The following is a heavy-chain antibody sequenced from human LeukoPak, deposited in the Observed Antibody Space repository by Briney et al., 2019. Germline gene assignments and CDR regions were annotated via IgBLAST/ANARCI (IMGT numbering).Heavy chain of an antibody. CDR1: GFTFDDYG. CDR3: ARDRKSSSSSYNWFDP. CDR2: INWNGGST. V-gene: IGHV3-20*04. D-gene: IGHD6-6*01. Sequence: PGGSLRPSCAASGFTFDDYGMSWVRQAPGKGLEWVSGINWNGGSTGYADSVKGRFTISRDNAKNSLYLQMNSLRAEDTALYYCARDRKSSSSSYNWFDPWGQGTLVTVSS. J-gene: IGHJ5*02.